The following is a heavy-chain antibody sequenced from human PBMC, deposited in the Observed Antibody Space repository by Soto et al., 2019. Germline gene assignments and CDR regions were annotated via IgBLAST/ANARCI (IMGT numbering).Heavy chain of an antibody. V-gene: IGHV1-69*13. CDR2: IIPIFGTA. J-gene: IGHJ4*02. D-gene: IGHD3-22*01. CDR1: GGTFSSYA. CDR3: ARGSRVITMIFDY. Sequence: SVKVSCKAAGGTFSSYAISWVRQAPGQGLEWMGGIIPIFGTANYAQKFQGRVTITADESTSTAYMELSSLRSEDTAVYYCARGSRVITMIFDYWGQGTLVTVSS.